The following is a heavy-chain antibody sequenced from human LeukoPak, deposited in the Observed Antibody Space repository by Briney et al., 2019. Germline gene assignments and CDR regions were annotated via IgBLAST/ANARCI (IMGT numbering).Heavy chain of an antibody. CDR3: AKDREVVVTANTVY. V-gene: IGHV3-30-3*01. D-gene: IGHD2-21*02. Sequence: GGSLRLSCAASGFTFSSYAMHWVRQAPGKGLEWVAVISYDGSNKYYADSVKGRFTISRDNSKNTLYLQMNSLRAEDTAVYYCAKDREVVVTANTVYWGQGTLVTVSS. CDR2: ISYDGSNK. J-gene: IGHJ4*02. CDR1: GFTFSSYA.